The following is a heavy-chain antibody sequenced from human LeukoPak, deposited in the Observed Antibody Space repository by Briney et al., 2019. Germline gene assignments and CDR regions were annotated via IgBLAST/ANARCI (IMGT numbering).Heavy chain of an antibody. D-gene: IGHD3-10*01. CDR3: ARSFPRITMVRGVIATMDV. V-gene: IGHV1-8*01. Sequence: GASVKVSCKASGYTFTSHDINWVRQAAGQGLESMGWMNPNSGNTGYAQKFQGRVTMTRNTSISTAYMELSRLRSDDTAVYYCARSFPRITMVRGVIATMDVWGKGTTVTVSS. CDR2: MNPNSGNT. J-gene: IGHJ6*03. CDR1: GYTFTSHD.